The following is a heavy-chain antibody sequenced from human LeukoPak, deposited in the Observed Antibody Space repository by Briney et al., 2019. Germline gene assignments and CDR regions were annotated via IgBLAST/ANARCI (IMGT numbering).Heavy chain of an antibody. CDR3: ARDNEDVTIFGVVSSYYMDV. D-gene: IGHD3-3*01. Sequence: GRSLRLSCAASGFTFSSYAMHWVRQAPGKGLEWVAVISYDGSNKYYADSVKGRFTISRDNSKNTLYLQMNSLRAEDTAVYYCARDNEDVTIFGVVSSYYMDVWGKRTTVTVSS. CDR1: GFTFSSYA. CDR2: ISYDGSNK. V-gene: IGHV3-30-3*01. J-gene: IGHJ6*03.